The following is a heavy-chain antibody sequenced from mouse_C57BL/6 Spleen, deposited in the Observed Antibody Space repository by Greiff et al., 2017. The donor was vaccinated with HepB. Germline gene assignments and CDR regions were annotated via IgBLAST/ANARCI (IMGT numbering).Heavy chain of an antibody. D-gene: IGHD3-1*01. Sequence: EVKLMESGPELVKPGASVKISCKASGYTFTDYNMDWVKQSHGKSLEWIGDINPNNGGTSYNQKFKGKATLTVDKSSSTAYMELRSLTSEDTAVYYCARGDPRGYEAFDYWGQGTTLTVST. CDR2: INPNNGGT. J-gene: IGHJ2*01. V-gene: IGHV1-18*01. CDR1: GYTFTDYN. CDR3: ARGDPRGYEAFDY.